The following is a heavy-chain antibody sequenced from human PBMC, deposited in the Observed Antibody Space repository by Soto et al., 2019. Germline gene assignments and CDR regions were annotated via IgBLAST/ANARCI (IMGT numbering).Heavy chain of an antibody. D-gene: IGHD5-18*01. CDR1: GGSINSDGYY. CDR3: ARESYSFGRAFDI. Sequence: SETLSLTCTVSGGSINSDGYYWSWIRQHPEKGLEWIGYINYRGATYYNPSLESRLSISVDTSENQFSLQLTSVIATDTALYYCARESYSFGRAFDIWGHGILVTVSS. V-gene: IGHV4-31*03. CDR2: INYRGAT. J-gene: IGHJ4*01.